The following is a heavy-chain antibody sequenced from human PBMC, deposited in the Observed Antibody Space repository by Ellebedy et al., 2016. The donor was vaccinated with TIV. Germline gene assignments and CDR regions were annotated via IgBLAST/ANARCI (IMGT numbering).Heavy chain of an antibody. Sequence: AASVKVSCQASTNTFTRHYIIWVRQPPGQGLAWMGWISAYNGKTDYAQRVKDRGTMTTDTSTTTAYLELRSLESDDTAIDYGAAWTGWPPLPGYWGQGSLVTVSS. V-gene: IGHV1-18*01. CDR2: ISAYNGKT. D-gene: IGHD3/OR15-3a*01. CDR1: TNTFTRHY. J-gene: IGHJ4*02. CDR3: AAWTGWPPLPGY.